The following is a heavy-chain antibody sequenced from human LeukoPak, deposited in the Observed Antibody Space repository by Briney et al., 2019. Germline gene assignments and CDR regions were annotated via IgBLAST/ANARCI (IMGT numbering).Heavy chain of an antibody. CDR3: AREYSH. D-gene: IGHD5-12*01. V-gene: IGHV4-61*02. Sequence: PSETLSLTCSVSRDSITSGDSYWTWIRQPAGRGLEWIGLIYTSGSTKYNPSLKSRITMSLDTSKNQISLQLNSVTAADTAVYYCAREYSHWGQGTLVTVSS. CDR2: IYTSGST. CDR1: RDSITSGDSY. J-gene: IGHJ4*02.